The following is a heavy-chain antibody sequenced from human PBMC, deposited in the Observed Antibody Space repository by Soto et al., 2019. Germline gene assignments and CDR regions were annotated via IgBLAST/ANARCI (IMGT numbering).Heavy chain of an antibody. V-gene: IGHV3-33*01. D-gene: IGHD3-3*01. J-gene: IGHJ5*02. CDR2: IWYDGSNK. CDR1: GFTFSSYG. Sequence: GGSLRLSCAASGFTFSSYGMHWVRQAPGKGLEWVAVIWYDGSNKYYADSVKGRFTISRDNSKNTLYLQMNSLRAEDTAVYYCARDTHFGVVISWFDPWGQGTLVTVSS. CDR3: ARDTHFGVVISWFDP.